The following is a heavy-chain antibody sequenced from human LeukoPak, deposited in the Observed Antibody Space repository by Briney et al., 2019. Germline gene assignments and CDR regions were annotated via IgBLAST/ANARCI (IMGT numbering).Heavy chain of an antibody. J-gene: IGHJ4*02. Sequence: GGSLRLSCAASGFTFSTYAMSWVRHATGKGLEWVSTISGSGGTTYYADSVKGRFTISRDSSKNTLHLHMNSLRAEDTAVYYCAKVSVWGSYCHDHWGQGTLVTVSS. CDR3: AKVSVWGSYCHDH. D-gene: IGHD3-16*01. V-gene: IGHV3-23*01. CDR2: ISGSGGTT. CDR1: GFTFSTYA.